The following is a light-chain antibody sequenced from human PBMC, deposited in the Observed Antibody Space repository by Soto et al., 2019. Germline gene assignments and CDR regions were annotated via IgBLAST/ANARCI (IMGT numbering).Light chain of an antibody. Sequence: EIVLTQSPGSLSLSLGDSATLFCRASEGVSSSYLVWHQQKPGQAPRLLIYAASRRAAGIPDRFSGSGSGTDFTLTISRLEPEDFAVYYCQQYGSSPWTFGQGTKVDIK. V-gene: IGKV3-20*01. CDR1: EGVSSSY. CDR2: AAS. J-gene: IGKJ1*01. CDR3: QQYGSSPWT.